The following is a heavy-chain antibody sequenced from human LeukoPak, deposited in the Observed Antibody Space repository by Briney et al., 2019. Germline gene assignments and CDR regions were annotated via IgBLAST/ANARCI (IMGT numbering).Heavy chain of an antibody. D-gene: IGHD3-3*02. J-gene: IGHJ4*02. CDR3: ARAVISIFDN. Sequence: GGALRLSCGASGFTFSSYTMNWVRQAPGKGLEWVSYISSSSSTIQYADSVKGRFTISRDNAENSLYLQMNSLGVEDTAVYYCARAVISIFDNWGQGTLVTVSS. CDR2: ISSSSSTI. V-gene: IGHV3-48*01. CDR1: GFTFSSYT.